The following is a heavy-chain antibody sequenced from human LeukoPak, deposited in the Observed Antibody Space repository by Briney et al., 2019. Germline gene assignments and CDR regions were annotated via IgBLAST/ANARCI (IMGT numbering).Heavy chain of an antibody. Sequence: SETLSLTCTVSGGSIGRSSYYWGWIRQPPGKGLEWIGNIYYSGSTNYNPSLKSRVTISVDTSKNQFSLRLSSVTAADTAVYYCARTIAVAGTVSFDYWGQGILVTVSS. J-gene: IGHJ4*02. CDR3: ARTIAVAGTVSFDY. CDR1: GGSIGRSSYY. D-gene: IGHD6-19*01. CDR2: IYYSGST. V-gene: IGHV4-39*07.